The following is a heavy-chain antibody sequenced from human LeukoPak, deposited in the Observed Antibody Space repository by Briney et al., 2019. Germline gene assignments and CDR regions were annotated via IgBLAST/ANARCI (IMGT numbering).Heavy chain of an antibody. V-gene: IGHV3-30*02. Sequence: GGSLRLSCAASGFTFSNYGMHWVRQAPDKGLEWVAFIRYDGSNKYYADSVKGRFTISRDNSKNTLYLQMNSLRAEDTAVYYCAKSPYDSSGYWDSWGQGTLVTVSS. CDR1: GFTFSNYG. J-gene: IGHJ4*02. CDR2: IRYDGSNK. D-gene: IGHD3-22*01. CDR3: AKSPYDSSGYWDS.